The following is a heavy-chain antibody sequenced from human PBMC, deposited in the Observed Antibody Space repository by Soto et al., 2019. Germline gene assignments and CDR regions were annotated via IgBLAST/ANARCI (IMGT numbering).Heavy chain of an antibody. CDR3: ARSIAVAGTGYYYGMDV. CDR1: GYTFTGYY. J-gene: IGHJ6*02. Sequence: ASVKVSCKASGYTFTGYYMHWVRQAPGQGLEWMGWINPNSGGTNYAQKFQGWVTMTRDTSISTAYMELSRLRSDDTAVYYCARSIAVAGTGYYYGMDVWGQGTMVTVSS. D-gene: IGHD6-19*01. CDR2: INPNSGGT. V-gene: IGHV1-2*04.